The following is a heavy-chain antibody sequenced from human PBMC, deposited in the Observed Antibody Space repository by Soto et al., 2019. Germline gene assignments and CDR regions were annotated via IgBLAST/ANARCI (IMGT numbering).Heavy chain of an antibody. CDR2: ISTYNGNT. J-gene: IGHJ4*02. V-gene: IGHV1-18*01. CDR1: GYPFITYG. Sequence: QVQLVQSGAAVNKPGASVKVSCKASGYPFITYGVSWVRQAPGQGLDWLGWISTYNGNTRYAERLQGRVTMTTDTTTNTAYMELRNLRSDDTAVYYCARGPTDYYDNSANYFLDYWGQGTLVTVSS. CDR3: ARGPTDYYDNSANYFLDY. D-gene: IGHD3-22*01.